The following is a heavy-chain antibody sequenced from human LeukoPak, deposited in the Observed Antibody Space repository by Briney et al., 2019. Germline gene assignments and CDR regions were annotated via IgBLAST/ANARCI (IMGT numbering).Heavy chain of an antibody. V-gene: IGHV1-8*01. J-gene: IGHJ4*02. CDR3: ARGRRLWFGETRTYFDY. D-gene: IGHD3-10*01. CDR2: MNPNSGNT. Sequence: GASVKVSCKASGYTFTSYDINWVRQAPGQGLEWMGWMNPNSGNTGYAQKFQGRVTMTRNTSISTAYMELSSLRSEDTAVYYCARGRRLWFGETRTYFDYWGQGTLVTVSS. CDR1: GYTFTSYD.